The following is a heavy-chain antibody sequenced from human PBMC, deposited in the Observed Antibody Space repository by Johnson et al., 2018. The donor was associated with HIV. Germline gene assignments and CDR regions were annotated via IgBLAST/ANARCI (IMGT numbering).Heavy chain of an antibody. D-gene: IGHD1-26*01. CDR3: TAPIVGAIDAFDS. CDR2: IKSKIDGGTT. Sequence: VQLVESGGGLVKPGGSLRLSCAASGFTFSNAWMTWVRQAPGKGLEWVGRIKSKIDGGTTDYAAPVKGRFSISRDDAKNTLYLQMNSLETEDTAVYYCTAPIVGAIDAFDSWGQGTKVTVSS. CDR1: GFTFSNAW. J-gene: IGHJ3*02. V-gene: IGHV3-15*01.